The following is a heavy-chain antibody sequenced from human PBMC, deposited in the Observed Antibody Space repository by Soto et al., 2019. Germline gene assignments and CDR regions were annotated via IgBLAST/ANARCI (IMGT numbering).Heavy chain of an antibody. J-gene: IGHJ4*02. CDR2: IIPIFGTA. D-gene: IGHD6-13*01. Sequence: SVKVSCKASGGTFSSYAISWVRQAPGQGLEWMGGIIPIFGTANYAQKFQGRVTITADESTSTAYMELSSLRSEDTAVYYCARGLGRVPIAAADYWGQGTLVTVSS. CDR3: ARGLGRVPIAAADY. CDR1: GGTFSSYA. V-gene: IGHV1-69*13.